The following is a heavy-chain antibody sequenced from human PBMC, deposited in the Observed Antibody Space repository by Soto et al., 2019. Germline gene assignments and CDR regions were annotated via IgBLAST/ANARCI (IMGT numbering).Heavy chain of an antibody. CDR2: IDWNSGST. Sequence: EVQLVESGGGLVQSGRSRRLSCVASGFRFDDFAMHWVRQAPGKGLEWVSSIDWNSGSTAYADSVKGRFTIFRDNVRNSLDLQMNSLRVEDTASYYCVKGRGSYFVYFGLDVWGPGTTVTVSS. V-gene: IGHV3-9*01. D-gene: IGHD1-26*01. CDR3: VKGRGSYFVYFGLDV. CDR1: GFRFDDFA. J-gene: IGHJ6*02.